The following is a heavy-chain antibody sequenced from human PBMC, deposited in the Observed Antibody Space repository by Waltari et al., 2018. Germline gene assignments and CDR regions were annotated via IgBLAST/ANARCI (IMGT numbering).Heavy chain of an antibody. Sequence: QVQLVEPEGGVVQPGKSLRLSCASSGFTFTQPAMHWVRQAPGKGLEWVAVISNDGNTKHYADSVKGRFTISRDNSKNTVYLQMDSLRPEDTAVFYCARSQTHHSGSPLDYWGQGALVTVSS. CDR3: ARSQTHHSGSPLDY. V-gene: IGHV3-30*03. CDR2: ISNDGNTK. J-gene: IGHJ4*02. CDR1: GFTFTQPA. D-gene: IGHD3-10*01.